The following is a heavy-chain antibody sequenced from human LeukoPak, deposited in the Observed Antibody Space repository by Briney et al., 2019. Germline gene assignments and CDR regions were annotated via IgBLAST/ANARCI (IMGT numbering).Heavy chain of an antibody. CDR2: VYYSGTT. V-gene: IGHV4-59*01. D-gene: IGHD2-15*01. J-gene: IGHJ6*02. CDR1: GDSISSYY. Sequence: SETLSLTCTVSGDSISSYYWSWIRQPPGKGLEWIAYVYYSGTTDYNPSLKSRVTISLDTSKNQFSLKLTSVTAADTAMYYCARAGVVAATSYYYYYMDVWGQGTTVTVSS. CDR3: ARAGVVAATSYYYYYMDV.